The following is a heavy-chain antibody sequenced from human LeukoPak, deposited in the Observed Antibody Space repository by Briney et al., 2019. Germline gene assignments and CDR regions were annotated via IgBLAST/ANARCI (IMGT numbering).Heavy chain of an antibody. D-gene: IGHD6-19*01. CDR3: ARSVDPVAGTYGDY. J-gene: IGHJ4*02. CDR2: INHSGST. Sequence: PSETLSLTCAVYGGSFSGYYWSWIRQPPGKGLEWIGEINHSGSTNYNPSLKSRVTISVDTSKNQFSLKLSSVTAADTAVYYCARSVDPVAGTYGDYWGQGTLVTVSS. CDR1: GGSFSGYY. V-gene: IGHV4-34*01.